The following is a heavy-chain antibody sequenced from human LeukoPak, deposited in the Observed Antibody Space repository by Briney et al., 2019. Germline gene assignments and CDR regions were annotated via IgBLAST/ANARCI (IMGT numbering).Heavy chain of an antibody. CDR2: IGGSGGST. J-gene: IGHJ4*02. Sequence: GGSLRLSCAASGFTFSSYAMSWVRQAPGKGLQWVSAIGGSGGSTFYADSVKARFAISRDNSKNTLFLQMNSLRAEDTAVYYCAKISAGPIDYWGQGTLVTVSS. D-gene: IGHD6-19*01. V-gene: IGHV3-23*01. CDR1: GFTFSSYA. CDR3: AKISAGPIDY.